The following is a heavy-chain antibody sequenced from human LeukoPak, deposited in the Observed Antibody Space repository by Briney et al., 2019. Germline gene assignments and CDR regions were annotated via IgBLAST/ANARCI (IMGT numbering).Heavy chain of an antibody. D-gene: IGHD6-19*01. CDR3: ARDGERYSSGWYQDGLDY. CDR2: IYYSGST. J-gene: IGHJ4*02. CDR1: GGSISSSRDY. V-gene: IGHV4-39*07. Sequence: ASETLSLTCTVSGGSISSSRDYWAWIRQPPGKGLEWIANIYYSGSTYYSPSLKSRVTISVDTSKNQFSLKLSPVTAADTAVYYCARDGERYSSGWYQDGLDYWGQGTLVTVSS.